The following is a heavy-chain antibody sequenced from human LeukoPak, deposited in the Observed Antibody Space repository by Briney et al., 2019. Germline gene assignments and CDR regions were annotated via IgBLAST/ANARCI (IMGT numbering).Heavy chain of an antibody. V-gene: IGHV4-59*08. CDR3: ARKDGDL. CDR2: IYYGGST. Sequence: SETLSLTCTVSGGSISSYYWSWIRQPPGKGLEWIGYIYYGGSTNYNPSLKSRLTISLDTSKNPVSLRLSSVTAADTAVYHCARKDGDLWGQGTLVTVSS. CDR1: GGSISSYY. J-gene: IGHJ5*02.